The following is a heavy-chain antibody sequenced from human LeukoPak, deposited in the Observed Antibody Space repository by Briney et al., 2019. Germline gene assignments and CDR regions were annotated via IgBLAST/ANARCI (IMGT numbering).Heavy chain of an antibody. CDR2: IYPGGTT. J-gene: IGHJ4*02. Sequence: SETLSLTCAVSGGSISSDSYYWGWIRQPPGKGLEWIGSIYPGGTTYYNPSLKSRVTISVDTSKNQFSLKLTSVTAADAAAYYCARHGRNCSGGYCYLYYWGQGTLVTVSS. D-gene: IGHD2-15*01. CDR1: GGSISSDSYY. V-gene: IGHV4-39*01. CDR3: ARHGRNCSGGYCYLYY.